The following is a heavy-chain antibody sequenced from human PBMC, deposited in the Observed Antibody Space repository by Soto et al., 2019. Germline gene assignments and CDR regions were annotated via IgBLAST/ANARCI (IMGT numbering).Heavy chain of an antibody. CDR1: GGSFSGYY. J-gene: IGHJ4*02. V-gene: IGHV4-34*01. CDR2: INHSGST. CDR3: ARDRSIAARTGGFDY. D-gene: IGHD6-6*01. Sequence: SLTCAVYGGSFSGYYWSWIRQPPGKGLEWIGEINHSGSTNYNPSLKSRVTISVDTSKNQFSLKLSSVTAADTAVYYCARDRSIAARTGGFDYWGQGTLVTVSS.